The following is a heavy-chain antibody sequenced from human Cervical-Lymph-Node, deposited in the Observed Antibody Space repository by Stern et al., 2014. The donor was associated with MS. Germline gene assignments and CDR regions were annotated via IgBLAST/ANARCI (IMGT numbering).Heavy chain of an antibody. J-gene: IGHJ4*02. CDR1: GFSFSDYN. V-gene: IGHV3-48*01. D-gene: IGHD3-22*01. CDR2: ISGSSGTI. CDR3: ARVGPYYYASSGYDTYIGYYFDS. Sequence: EMKLVESGGGLVRPGGSLRLSCVSSGFSFSDYNMNWARQAPGKGLEWVSYISGSSGTISRADSVKGRFTISRDNAQNSLYLQMNSLRAEDTAVYYCARVGPYYYASSGYDTYIGYYFDSWGQGSQVTVSS.